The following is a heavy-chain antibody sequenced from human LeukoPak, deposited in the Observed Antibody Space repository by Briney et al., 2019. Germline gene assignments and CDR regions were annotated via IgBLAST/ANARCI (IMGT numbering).Heavy chain of an antibody. CDR2: IYTSGST. Sequence: SETLSLTCTVSGGSISSGSYYWSWIRQPAGKGLEWIGRIYTSGSTNYNPSLKSRVTISVDTSKNQFSLKLSSVTAADTAVYYCARGTLTAVFDYWGQGTLVTVSS. J-gene: IGHJ4*02. CDR3: ARGTLTAVFDY. CDR1: GGSISSGSYY. D-gene: IGHD1-14*01. V-gene: IGHV4-61*02.